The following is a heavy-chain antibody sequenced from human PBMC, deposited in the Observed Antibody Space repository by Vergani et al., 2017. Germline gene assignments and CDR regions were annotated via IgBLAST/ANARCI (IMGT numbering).Heavy chain of an antibody. Sequence: QVQLQESGPGLVKPSQTLSLTCTVSGGSISSGTFHWTLIRQPAGKGLEWIGRIFTSGSTNYNPSLKSRVTISVDTSKNQFSLKLRSVTAADTAVYYCARASYYGSGGHFDYWGQGTLVTVSS. J-gene: IGHJ4*02. CDR2: IFTSGST. D-gene: IGHD3-10*01. V-gene: IGHV4-61*02. CDR1: GGSISSGTFH. CDR3: ARASYYGSGGHFDY.